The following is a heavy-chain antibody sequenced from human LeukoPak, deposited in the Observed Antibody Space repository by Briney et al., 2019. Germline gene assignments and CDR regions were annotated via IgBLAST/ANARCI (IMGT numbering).Heavy chain of an antibody. CDR2: IYYSGST. CDR3: ARQGYMDV. CDR1: GGSISSGSYY. J-gene: IGHJ6*03. V-gene: IGHV4-39*01. Sequence: SETLSLTCTVSGGSISSGSYYWTWIRQPPGKGLEWIGSIYYSGSTYYNPSLKSRVTISVDTSKNQFSLKLSSVTAADTAVYYCARQGYMDVWGKGTTVTISS.